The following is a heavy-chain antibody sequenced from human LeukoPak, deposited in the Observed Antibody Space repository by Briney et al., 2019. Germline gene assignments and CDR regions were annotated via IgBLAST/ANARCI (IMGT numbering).Heavy chain of an antibody. CDR2: IHDDGAKT. CDR1: GFTFDTHT. V-gene: IGHV3-23*01. J-gene: IGHJ4*02. CDR3: AKPLRPTTSYFDS. D-gene: IGHD1-1*01. Sequence: GGSLRLSCAASGFTFDTHTMTWVRQAPGQGLEWVSRIHDDGAKTYYAESVKGRVTISRDNSKYTLFLQMTSLRADDTALYYCAKPLRPTTSYFDSWGQGTLVTVSS.